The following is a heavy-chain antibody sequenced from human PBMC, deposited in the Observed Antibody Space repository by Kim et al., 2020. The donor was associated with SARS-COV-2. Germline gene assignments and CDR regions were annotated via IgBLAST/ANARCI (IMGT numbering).Heavy chain of an antibody. J-gene: IGHJ4*02. D-gene: IGHD3-22*01. CDR2: FDPEDGET. V-gene: IGHV1-24*01. Sequence: ASVKVSCKVSVYTLTELSMHWVRQAPGKGLEWMGGFDPEDGETIYAQKFQGRVTMTEDTSTDTAYMELSSLRSEDTAVYYCATLDSSGYYKEYYFDYWGQGTLVTVSS. CDR1: VYTLTELS. CDR3: ATLDSSGYYKEYYFDY.